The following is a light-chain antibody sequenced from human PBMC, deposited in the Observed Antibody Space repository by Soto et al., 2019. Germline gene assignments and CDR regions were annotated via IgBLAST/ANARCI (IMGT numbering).Light chain of an antibody. J-gene: IGKJ4*01. CDR1: QRISSN. CDR3: QQYDNSALT. CDR2: GAS. V-gene: IGKV3-15*01. Sequence: EMLMTQSPATLSVSPGERATLSCRASQRISSNLAWYQQKPGQAPRLLIYGASTRATGIPARFSGSGSRTEFTLTISSLQSEDFAVYYCQQYDNSALTFGGGTRVDIK.